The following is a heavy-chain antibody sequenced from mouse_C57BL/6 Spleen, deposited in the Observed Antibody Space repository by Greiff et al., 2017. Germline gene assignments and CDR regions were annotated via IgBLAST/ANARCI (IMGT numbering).Heavy chain of an antibody. J-gene: IGHJ2*01. V-gene: IGHV1-42*01. CDR1: GYSFTGYY. D-gene: IGHD1-1*01. Sequence: VQLQQSGPELVKPGASVKISCKASGYSFTGYYMNWVKQSPEKSLEWIGEINPSTGGTTYNQKFKAKATLTVDKSSSTAYMQLKILTSEDSAVYYCAATTVVFDFDYWGQGTTLTVSS. CDR2: INPSTGGT. CDR3: AATTVVFDFDY.